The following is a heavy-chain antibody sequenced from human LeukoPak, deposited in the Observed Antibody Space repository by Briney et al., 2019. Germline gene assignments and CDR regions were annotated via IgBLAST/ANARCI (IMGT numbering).Heavy chain of an antibody. CDR1: GFTFSSYA. CDR3: ARGRSGYYDSSILWFDP. Sequence: PGRSLRLSCAASGFTFSSYAMHWVRQAPGKGLEWVAVIWYDGSNKYYADSVKGRFTISRDNSKNTLYLQMNSLRAEDTAVYYCARGRSGYYDSSILWFDPWGQGTLVTVSS. V-gene: IGHV3-33*08. CDR2: IWYDGSNK. J-gene: IGHJ5*02. D-gene: IGHD3-22*01.